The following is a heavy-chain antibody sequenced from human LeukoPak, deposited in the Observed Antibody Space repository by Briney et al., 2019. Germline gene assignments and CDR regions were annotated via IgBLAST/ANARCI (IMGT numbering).Heavy chain of an antibody. CDR3: ARIQLSQGGAFDI. Sequence: GGSLRLSCAASGFTFSSYSMNWVRQAPGKGLEWVSYISSSSSTIYYADSVKGRLTISRDNAKNSLYLQMNSLRDEDTAVYYCARIQLSQGGAFDIWGQGTMVTVSS. CDR1: GFTFSSYS. CDR2: ISSSSSTI. J-gene: IGHJ3*02. D-gene: IGHD5-18*01. V-gene: IGHV3-48*02.